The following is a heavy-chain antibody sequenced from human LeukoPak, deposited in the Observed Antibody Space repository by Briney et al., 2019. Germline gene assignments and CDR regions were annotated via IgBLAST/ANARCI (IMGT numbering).Heavy chain of an antibody. CDR3: AREVVVVVAATYYFDY. D-gene: IGHD2-15*01. V-gene: IGHV3-7*01. J-gene: IGHJ4*02. Sequence: SGGSLRLSCAASGFTFSSYWMSWVRQAPGKGLEWVANIKQDGSEKYYVDSVKGRFTTSGDNAKNSLYLQMNSLRAEDTAVYYCAREVVVVVAATYYFDYWGQGTLVTVSS. CDR1: GFTFSSYW. CDR2: IKQDGSEK.